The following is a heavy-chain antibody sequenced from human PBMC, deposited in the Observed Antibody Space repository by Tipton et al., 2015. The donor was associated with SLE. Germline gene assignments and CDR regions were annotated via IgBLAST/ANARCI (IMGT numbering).Heavy chain of an antibody. CDR1: GGSISSSSYY. J-gene: IGHJ6*03. V-gene: IGHV4-39*01. D-gene: IGHD3-3*01. CDR3: ARDQRPLWRNYMDV. CDR2: IYYSGST. Sequence: LRLSCTVSGGSISSSSYYWGWIRQPPGKGLEWIGSIYYSGSTYYNPSLKSRVTISVDTSKNQFSLKLSSVTAADTAVYYCARDQRPLWRNYMDVWGKGTTVTISS.